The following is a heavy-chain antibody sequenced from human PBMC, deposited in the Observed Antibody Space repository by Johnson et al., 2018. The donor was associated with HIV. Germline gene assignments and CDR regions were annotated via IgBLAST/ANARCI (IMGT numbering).Heavy chain of an antibody. V-gene: IGHV3-20*04. J-gene: IGHJ3*01. CDR1: GFTFDDYG. D-gene: IGHD6-13*01. Sequence: VQLVESGGGVVRPGGSLRLSCAASGFTFDDYGMSWVRQAPGKGLEWVSGINWNGGSTGYADSVKGRFTITRDNAKNSLYLQMNSLRAEDTALYYCARTNRGSSSRGAFDVWGQGTMVTVSS. CDR3: ARTNRGSSSRGAFDV. CDR2: INWNGGST.